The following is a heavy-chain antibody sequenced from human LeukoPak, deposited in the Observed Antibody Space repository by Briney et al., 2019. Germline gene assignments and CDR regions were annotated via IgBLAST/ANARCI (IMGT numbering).Heavy chain of an antibody. V-gene: IGHV4-39*01. J-gene: IGHJ3*02. CDR1: GGSISSSSYY. D-gene: IGHD6-19*01. CDR3: ARRPQAVAGAFDI. Sequence: PSETLSLTCTVSGGSISSSSYYWGWIRQPPGKGLEWIGSIYYSGSTHYNPSLKSRVTISVDTSKNQFSLKLSSVTAADTAVYYCARRPQAVAGAFDIWGQGTMVTVSS. CDR2: IYYSGST.